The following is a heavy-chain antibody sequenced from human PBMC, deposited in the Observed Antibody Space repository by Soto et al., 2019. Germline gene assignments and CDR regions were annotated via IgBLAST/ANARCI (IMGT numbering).Heavy chain of an antibody. J-gene: IGHJ3*02. V-gene: IGHV4-34*01. Sequence: KSSETLSLTCAVYGGSFSCYYWIWIRQPPGKGLEWIGEINHSGSTNYNPSLKSRVTISVDTSKNQFSLKLSSVTAADTAVYYCASVSSSSLSDAFDIWGQGTMVTVSS. CDR3: ASVSSSSLSDAFDI. CDR2: INHSGST. CDR1: GGSFSCYY. D-gene: IGHD6-6*01.